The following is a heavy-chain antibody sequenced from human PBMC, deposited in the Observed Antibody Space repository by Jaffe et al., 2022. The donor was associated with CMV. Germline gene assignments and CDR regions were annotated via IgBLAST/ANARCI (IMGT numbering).Heavy chain of an antibody. CDR3: AGHSSPRSTSSWGFSYYYYSLEV. Sequence: EVQLVQSGAEVKEPGESLRISCEGSGYSFTRHWIAWVRQTPGKGLEWMGVIYSGDSDTRYSPSFQGQVTISADKSINTVFLQWRSLKASDTAIYYCAGHSSPRSTSSWGFSYYYYSLEVWGQGTTVTVSS. D-gene: IGHD2-2*01. CDR2: IYSGDSDT. J-gene: IGHJ6*02. CDR1: GYSFTRHW. V-gene: IGHV5-51*01.